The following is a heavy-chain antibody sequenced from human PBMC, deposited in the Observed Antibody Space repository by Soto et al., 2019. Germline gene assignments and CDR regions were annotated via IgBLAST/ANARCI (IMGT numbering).Heavy chain of an antibody. CDR3: ARGSTDSYPGSRIFDF. CDR1: GLTFGSRA. J-gene: IGHJ4*02. V-gene: IGHV3-23*01. CDR2: ITDTGGDA. Sequence: EVQLLECGGDLKQPGGSLRLSCVASGLTFGSRAMSWVRQAPGEGLQWVSTITDTGGDAKYADSVRGRFVISRDNSKKTLYLQMTSLTAEDSAMYFCARGSTDSYPGSRIFDFWGRGTLVTVSS. D-gene: IGHD3-10*01.